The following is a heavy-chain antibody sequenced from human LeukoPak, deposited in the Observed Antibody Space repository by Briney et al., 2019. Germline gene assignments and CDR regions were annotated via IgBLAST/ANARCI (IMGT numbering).Heavy chain of an antibody. CDR1: GFTFSYYT. Sequence: GGSLRLSCAASGFTFSYYTMNWVRQAPGKGLEWVSSISPSSDFIYYADSLKGRFTVSRDNAKNSLYLQMSSLRAEDTAVYYCAELGITMIGGVWGKGTTVTISS. J-gene: IGHJ6*04. CDR2: ISPSSDFI. CDR3: AELGITMIGGV. D-gene: IGHD3-10*02. V-gene: IGHV3-21*01.